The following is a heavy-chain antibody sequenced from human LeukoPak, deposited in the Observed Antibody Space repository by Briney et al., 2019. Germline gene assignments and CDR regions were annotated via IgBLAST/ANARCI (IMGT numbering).Heavy chain of an antibody. CDR2: INHSGST. CDR3: APTYYYDSSGPRDAFDI. V-gene: IGHV4-34*01. CDR1: GGSFSGYY. D-gene: IGHD3-22*01. J-gene: IGHJ3*02. Sequence: SDTLSLTCAVYGGSFSGYYWSWIRQPPGKGLEWIGEINHSGSTNYNPSLKSRVTISVDTSKNQFSLKLSSVTAADTAVYYCAPTYYYDSSGPRDAFDIWGQGTMVTVSS.